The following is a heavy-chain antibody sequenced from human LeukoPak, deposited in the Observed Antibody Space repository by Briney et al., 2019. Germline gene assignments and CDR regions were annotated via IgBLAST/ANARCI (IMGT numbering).Heavy chain of an antibody. J-gene: IGHJ6*03. CDR1: GYTFTGYY. CDR3: ARDLLGSSSLRYYYYYMDV. D-gene: IGHD6-6*01. V-gene: IGHV1-2*02. Sequence: ASVKVSCKASGYTFTGYYMHWVRQAPGQGLEWMGWINPNSGGTNYAQKFQGRVTMTRDTSISTAYMELSRLRSDDTAVYYCARDLLGSSSLRYYYYYMDVWGKGTTVTVSS. CDR2: INPNSGGT.